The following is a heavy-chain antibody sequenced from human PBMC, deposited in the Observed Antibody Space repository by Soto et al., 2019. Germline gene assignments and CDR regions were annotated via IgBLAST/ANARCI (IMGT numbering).Heavy chain of an antibody. D-gene: IGHD2-15*01. CDR2: IIPILGIA. Sequence: QVQLVQSGAEVKKPGSSVKVSCKASGGTFSSYTISWVRQAPGQGLEWMGRIIPILGIANYAQKFQGRVTITADKSTSTAYMELSSLRSEDTAVYCCARNYGYCSGGSCYSYFDYWGQGTLVTVSS. J-gene: IGHJ4*02. CDR3: ARNYGYCSGGSCYSYFDY. V-gene: IGHV1-69*02. CDR1: GGTFSSYT.